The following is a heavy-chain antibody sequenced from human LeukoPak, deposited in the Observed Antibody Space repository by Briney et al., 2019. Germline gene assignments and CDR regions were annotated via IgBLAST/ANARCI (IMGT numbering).Heavy chain of an antibody. D-gene: IGHD6-13*01. V-gene: IGHV4-4*09. J-gene: IGHJ5*02. CDR3: ARRVSAAAGPRFNWFDP. CDR1: GVSISSYY. CDR2: IYTSGST. Sequence: SETLSLTCTVSGVSISSYYWSWIRQPPGKGLEWVGYIYTSGSTNYNPSLKSRVTISVDTSKNQFSLKLSSVTAADTAVYYCARRVSAAAGPRFNWFDPWGQGTLVTVSS.